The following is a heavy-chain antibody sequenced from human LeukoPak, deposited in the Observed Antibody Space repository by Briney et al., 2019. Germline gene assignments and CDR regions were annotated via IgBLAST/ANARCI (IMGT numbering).Heavy chain of an antibody. CDR2: ISGSGGST. V-gene: IGHV3-23*01. Sequence: GGSLRLSCAASGFTFSSYAMSWVRHAPGKGLEWVSAISGSGGSTYYADSVKGRFTISRDNSKNTLYLQMNSLRAEDTAVYYCAKGTGPVTTQSYYYYYGMDVWGQGTTVTVSS. CDR3: AKGTGPVTTQSYYYYYGMDV. D-gene: IGHD4-17*01. CDR1: GFTFSSYA. J-gene: IGHJ6*02.